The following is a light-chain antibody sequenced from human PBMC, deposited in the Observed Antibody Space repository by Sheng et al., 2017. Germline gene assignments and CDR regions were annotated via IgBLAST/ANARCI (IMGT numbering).Light chain of an antibody. V-gene: IGKV1-5*03. CDR1: QSISGW. CDR3: QQYNSYPMYT. Sequence: DIQMTQSPSTLSASVGDRVTITCRASQSISGWLAWYQQKPGKAPKLLIYKASNLESGVPSRFSGSESGTEFTLTISSLQPDDFATYYCQQYNSYPMYTFGQGTKLEIK. CDR2: KAS. J-gene: IGKJ2*01.